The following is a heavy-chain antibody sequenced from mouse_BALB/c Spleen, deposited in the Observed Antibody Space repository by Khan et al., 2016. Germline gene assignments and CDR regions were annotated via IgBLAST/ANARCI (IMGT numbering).Heavy chain of an antibody. J-gene: IGHJ3*01. V-gene: IGHV1-54*01. D-gene: IGHD2-2*01. CDR3: ARSDGYDVGYAY. CDR1: GYAFTNYL. CDR2: INPGSGGT. Sequence: QVQLQQSGAELVRPGTSVKVSCKASGYAFTNYLIEWVKQRPGQGLEWIGVINPGSGGTNYNEKFKGKATLTADKSSSTAYMQLSSLTSDDSAVFFCARSDGYDVGYAYWGHVTLVTVSA.